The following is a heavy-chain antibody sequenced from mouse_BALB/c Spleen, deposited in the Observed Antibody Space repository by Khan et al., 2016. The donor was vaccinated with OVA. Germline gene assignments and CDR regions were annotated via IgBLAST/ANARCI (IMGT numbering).Heavy chain of an antibody. Sequence: QVQLKESGAELARPGASVKMSCKASGYNFTSYTMHWVKQRPGQGLEWIGYINPSSGYTKYNQKFKDKATLTADKSSSTAYMQLSSLTSEDSTVYYCARTHERWGQGTTLTVSS. V-gene: IGHV1-4*01. CDR3: ARTHER. J-gene: IGHJ2*01. CDR1: GYNFTSYT. CDR2: INPSSGYT.